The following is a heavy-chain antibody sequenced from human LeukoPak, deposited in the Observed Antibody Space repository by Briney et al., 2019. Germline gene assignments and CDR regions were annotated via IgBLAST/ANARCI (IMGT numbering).Heavy chain of an antibody. D-gene: IGHD6-19*01. V-gene: IGHV1-18*01. CDR2: ISAYNGNT. CDR1: GYTFTSYG. J-gene: IGHJ4*02. CDR3: ARDPTALGYSSGWYIEYFDY. Sequence: ASVKVSCKASGYTFTSYGISWVRQAPGQGLEWMGWISAYNGNTNYAQKLQGRVTMTTDTSTSTAYMDLRSLRSDDTAVYYCARDPTALGYSSGWYIEYFDYWGQGTLVTVSS.